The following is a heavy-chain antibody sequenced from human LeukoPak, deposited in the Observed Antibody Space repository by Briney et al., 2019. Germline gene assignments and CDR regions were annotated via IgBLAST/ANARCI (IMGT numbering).Heavy chain of an antibody. Sequence: PGGSLRLSCAASGLTFNNYGMHWVRQAPGKGLEWVAVIWYDGSNKYYEDSVKGRFTISRDNSKNTLYLQMNSLRAEDTAVYYCAKVSDSSGSDYWGQGTLVTVSS. CDR1: GLTFNNYG. CDR3: AKVSDSSGSDY. D-gene: IGHD3-22*01. V-gene: IGHV3-33*06. CDR2: IWYDGSNK. J-gene: IGHJ4*02.